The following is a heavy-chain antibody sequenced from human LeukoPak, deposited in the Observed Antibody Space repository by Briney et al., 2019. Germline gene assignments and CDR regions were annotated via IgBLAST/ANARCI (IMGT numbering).Heavy chain of an antibody. D-gene: IGHD3-22*01. J-gene: IGHJ3*01. V-gene: IGHV3-21*01. Sequence: GGSLRLSCAASGFTFSTYEMNWVRRGPGKGLKWVSFISSSSGYIFYADSMKGRFTISRDNAKNSLYLQMNSMRAEDTAIYYCTRDLRIAMIADAFDLWGQGTMVTVSS. CDR2: ISSSSGYI. CDR3: TRDLRIAMIADAFDL. CDR1: GFTFSTYE.